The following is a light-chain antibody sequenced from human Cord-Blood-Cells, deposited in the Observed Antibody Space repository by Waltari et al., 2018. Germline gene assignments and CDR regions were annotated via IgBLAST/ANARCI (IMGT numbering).Light chain of an antibody. CDR3: SSDTSSSTWV. J-gene: IGLJ3*02. Sequence: QSALTQPPSVSGSPGQSVTISCTGTSSDVGSYNRVSWYQQPPGTARKLMIYEVRNRPSGVPSRFSGSKSGYTAALAISGLRAEDEAGYYCSSDTSSSTWVFGGGTKLTVL. CDR1: SSDVGSYNR. CDR2: EVR. V-gene: IGLV2-18*02.